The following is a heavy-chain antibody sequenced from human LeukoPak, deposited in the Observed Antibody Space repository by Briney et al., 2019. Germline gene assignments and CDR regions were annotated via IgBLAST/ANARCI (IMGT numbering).Heavy chain of an antibody. CDR2: IKQDGSEK. CDR3: AKIDAY. CDR1: GFTFSNYW. V-gene: IGHV3-7*01. Sequence: GGSLRLSCAASGFTFSNYWMTWVRQVPGKGLEWVANIKQDGSEKNYMDSVKGRFTISRDNAKNSLYLQMNSLRAEDTAVYYCAKIDAYWGQGTLVTVSS. J-gene: IGHJ4*02.